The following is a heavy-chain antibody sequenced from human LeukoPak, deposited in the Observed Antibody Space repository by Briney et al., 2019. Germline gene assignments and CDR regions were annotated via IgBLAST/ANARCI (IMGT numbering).Heavy chain of an antibody. J-gene: IGHJ4*02. CDR1: GGSISSYY. D-gene: IGHD1-26*01. V-gene: IGHV4-59*01. CDR3: ARGENSGYFDY. Sequence: PSETLSLTCTVSGGSISSYYWTWIRQPPGKGLEWIGYIYYSGSTNYNPSLKSRVTISVDTSKNQFSLKLTSVTAADTAVYYCARGENSGYFDYCGQGTLVTVSS. CDR2: IYYSGST.